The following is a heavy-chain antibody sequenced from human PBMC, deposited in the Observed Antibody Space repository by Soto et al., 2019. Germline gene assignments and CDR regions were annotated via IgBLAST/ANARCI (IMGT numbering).Heavy chain of an antibody. J-gene: IGHJ4*02. Sequence: ASVKFSCKVSGYTLTELSMHWVRQAPGKGLEWMGGFDPEDGETIYAQKFHGRFTITEYTSTDTAYMELSSVRSEATAVYYCAFLAAAVRLPPYYFDYWGKGTRVTVPS. V-gene: IGHV1-24*01. CDR1: GYTLTELS. CDR3: AFLAAAVRLPPYYFDY. CDR2: FDPEDGET. D-gene: IGHD6-13*01.